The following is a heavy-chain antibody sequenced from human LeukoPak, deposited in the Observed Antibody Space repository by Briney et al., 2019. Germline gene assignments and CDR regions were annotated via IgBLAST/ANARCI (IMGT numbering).Heavy chain of an antibody. CDR1: GFTFSSYA. V-gene: IGHV3-23*01. J-gene: IGHJ4*02. CDR3: AGYSYGFPTLDY. D-gene: IGHD5-18*01. CDR2: ISWNSGSI. Sequence: PGGSLRLSCAASGFTFSSYAMSWVRQAPGKGPEWVSGISWNSGSIGYADSVKGRFTISRDNSKNTLYLQMNSLRAEDTAVYYCAGYSYGFPTLDYWGQGTLVTVSS.